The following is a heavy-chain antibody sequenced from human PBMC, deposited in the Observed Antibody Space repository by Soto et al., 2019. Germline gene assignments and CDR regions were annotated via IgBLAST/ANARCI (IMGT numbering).Heavy chain of an antibody. Sequence: GEALKISCKGSGYSFTSYWISWVRQMPGKGLEWMGRIDPSDSYTNYSPSFQGHVTISADKSISTAYLQWSSLKASDTAMYYLARRNVRNSRGDYWGQGTRVTVSS. CDR2: IDPSDSYT. V-gene: IGHV5-10-1*01. D-gene: IGHD4-4*01. CDR1: GYSFTSYW. CDR3: ARRNVRNSRGDY. J-gene: IGHJ4*02.